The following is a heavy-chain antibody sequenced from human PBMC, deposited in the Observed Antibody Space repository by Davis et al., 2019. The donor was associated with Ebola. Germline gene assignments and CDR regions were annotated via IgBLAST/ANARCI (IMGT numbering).Heavy chain of an antibody. CDR2: ISAYNGNT. Sequence: ASVKVSCKASGYTFTSYDINWVRQATGQGLEWMGWISAYNGNTNYAQKLQGRVTMTTDTSTSTAYMELRSLRSDDTAVYYCARPRDYVVGNAFDIWGQGTMVTVSS. V-gene: IGHV1-18*01. CDR3: ARPRDYVVGNAFDI. J-gene: IGHJ3*02. CDR1: GYTFTSYD. D-gene: IGHD2-21*01.